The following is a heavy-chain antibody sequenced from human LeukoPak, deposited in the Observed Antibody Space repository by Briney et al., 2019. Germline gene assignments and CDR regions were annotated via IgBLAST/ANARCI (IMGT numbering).Heavy chain of an antibody. J-gene: IGHJ4*02. CDR1: GFTFSSYT. CDR2: ISGSGGST. V-gene: IGHV3-23*01. D-gene: IGHD6-13*01. CDR3: AKDLGYSSSWYFPY. Sequence: GGSLRLSCAASGFTFSSYTMTWVRQAPGKGLEWVSTISGSGGSTYYADSVKGRLTISRDNSKNTLYLQMNSLRAEDTAVYYCAKDLGYSSSWYFPYWGQGTLVTVSS.